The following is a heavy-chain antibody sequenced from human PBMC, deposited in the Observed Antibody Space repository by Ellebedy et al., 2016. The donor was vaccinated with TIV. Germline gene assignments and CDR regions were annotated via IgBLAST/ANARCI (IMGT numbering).Heavy chain of an antibody. CDR2: IKQDGSEK. V-gene: IGHV3-7*01. Sequence: GESLKISCAVSGFTFHSYWMSWVRQAPGKGLEWVANIKQDGSEKYYVDSVKGRFTISRDNAKNSMYLLMDSLRAEDTAVYYCATFLYRGPLDYWGQGTLVTVSS. CDR1: GFTFHSYW. CDR3: ATFLYRGPLDY. D-gene: IGHD3-10*01. J-gene: IGHJ4*02.